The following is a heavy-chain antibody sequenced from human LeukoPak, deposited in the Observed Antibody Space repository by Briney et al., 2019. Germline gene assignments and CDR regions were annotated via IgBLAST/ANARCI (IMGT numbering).Heavy chain of an antibody. J-gene: IGHJ4*02. CDR2: IYYSGST. CDR3: ARHYRGSSPDFDY. Sequence: SETLSLTCTVSGGSISSSSYYWGWIRQPPGKGLEWIGSIYYSGSTYYNPSLKSRVTISVDTSKDQFSLKLSSVTAAGTAVYYCARHYRGSSPDFDYWGQGTLVTVSS. V-gene: IGHV4-39*01. D-gene: IGHD1-26*01. CDR1: GGSISSSSYY.